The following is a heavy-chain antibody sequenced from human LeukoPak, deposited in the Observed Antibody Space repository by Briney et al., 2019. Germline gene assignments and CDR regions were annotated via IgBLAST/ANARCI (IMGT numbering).Heavy chain of an antibody. J-gene: IGHJ6*02. Sequence: GGSLRLSCAASGFTFSTYAMTWVRQAPGKGLEWVSAISIGGNTFYADSVKGRFTISRDNSKNTLYLQMNSLRAEDTAVYYCAKSWLGEGVERDWGQGTTVTVSS. CDR2: ISIGGNT. CDR1: GFTFSTYA. D-gene: IGHD3-10*01. CDR3: AKSWLGEGVERD. V-gene: IGHV3-23*01.